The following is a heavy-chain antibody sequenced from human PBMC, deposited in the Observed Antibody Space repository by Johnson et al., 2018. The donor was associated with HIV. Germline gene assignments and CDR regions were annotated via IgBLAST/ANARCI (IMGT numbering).Heavy chain of an antibody. CDR1: GFTFSSYA. CDR3: ALAVRLERGIAAFDI. CDR2: ISYDGSNK. Sequence: QVQLVESGGGVVKPGRSLRLSCAASGFTFSSYAMHWVRQAPGKGLEWVAVISYDGSNKYYADSVKGRFTISRDNSKNTLYLQMNSLRAEDTVVYYCALAVRLERGIAAFDIWGQGTMVTVSS. J-gene: IGHJ3*02. V-gene: IGHV3-30*14. D-gene: IGHD1-1*01.